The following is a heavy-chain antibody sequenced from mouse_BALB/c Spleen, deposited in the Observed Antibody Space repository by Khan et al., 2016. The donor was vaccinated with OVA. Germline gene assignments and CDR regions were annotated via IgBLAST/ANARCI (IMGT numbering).Heavy chain of an antibody. J-gene: IGHJ2*01. CDR2: INPHIGET. D-gene: IGHD1-1*01. CDR1: GYSFTGYF. Sequence: VQLQQSGPELVRPGASVKISCTASGYSFTGYFMNWVIQSHGKSLEWIGRINPHIGETFYNQRFKDKATLTVDESSSTAHMELRSLASEDSAVYYCTRIYRSDCDYWGQGTTLTVSS. CDR3: TRIYRSDCDY. V-gene: IGHV1-20*02.